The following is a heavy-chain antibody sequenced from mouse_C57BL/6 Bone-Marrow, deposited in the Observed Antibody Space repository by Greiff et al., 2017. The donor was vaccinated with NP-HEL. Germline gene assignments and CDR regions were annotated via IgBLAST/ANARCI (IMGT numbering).Heavy chain of an antibody. Sequence: EVKVEESGGGLVKPGGSLKLSCAASGFTFSDDGMHWVRQAPEKGLEWVAYISSGSSTIYYADTVKGRFTISRDNAKNTLFLQMTSLRSEDTAMYYCARAGYYSNLWYFDVWGTGTTVTVSS. J-gene: IGHJ1*03. CDR1: GFTFSDDG. CDR2: ISSGSSTI. CDR3: ARAGYYSNLWYFDV. V-gene: IGHV5-17*01. D-gene: IGHD2-5*01.